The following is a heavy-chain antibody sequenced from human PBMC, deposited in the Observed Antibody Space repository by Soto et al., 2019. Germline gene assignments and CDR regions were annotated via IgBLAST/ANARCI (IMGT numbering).Heavy chain of an antibody. CDR2: LSGSGGTT. D-gene: IGHD3-10*01. J-gene: IGHJ4*02. V-gene: IGHV3-23*01. Sequence: GGSLRLSCTVSGVTFSNYAMNWVRQAPGKGLEWVSSLSGSGGTTYYADSVKGRFIISRDNSKNTLYLLMNSLRAEDTALYYCAKQRGDYGSGADTFYFDSWGQGALVTVSS. CDR1: GVTFSNYA. CDR3: AKQRGDYGSGADTFYFDS.